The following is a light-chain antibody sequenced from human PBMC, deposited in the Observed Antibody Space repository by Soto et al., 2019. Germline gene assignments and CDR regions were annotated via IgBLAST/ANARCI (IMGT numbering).Light chain of an antibody. J-gene: IGKJ4*01. Sequence: EIVLTQSPGTLSLSPGERATLSCRASQSVSSNYFAWYQQKPGQAPRLLIYGASSRATGIPDRFSGSGSGTDCTLTISRLEPEDFAVYYCQQYGTSPPLTFGGGTKVEIK. CDR2: GAS. CDR1: QSVSSNY. CDR3: QQYGTSPPLT. V-gene: IGKV3-20*01.